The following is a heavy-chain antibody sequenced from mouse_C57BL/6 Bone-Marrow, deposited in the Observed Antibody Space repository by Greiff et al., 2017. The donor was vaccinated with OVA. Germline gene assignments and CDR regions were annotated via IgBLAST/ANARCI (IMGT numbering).Heavy chain of an antibody. CDR2: IRSKRNNYAT. CDR1: GFSFNTYA. CDR3: VRQGGYGSSSAWLAY. D-gene: IGHD1-1*01. V-gene: IGHV10-1*01. J-gene: IGHJ3*01. Sequence: EVQLVESGGGLVQPKGSLKLSCAASGFSFNTYAMHWVRQAPGKGLEWVARIRSKRNNYATYYADSVKDRFTISRDDSESMLYLQMNNLKTEDTAMYYCVRQGGYGSSSAWLAYWGQGTLVTVSA.